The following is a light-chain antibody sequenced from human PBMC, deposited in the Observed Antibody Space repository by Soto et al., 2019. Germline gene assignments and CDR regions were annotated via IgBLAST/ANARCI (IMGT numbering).Light chain of an antibody. CDR2: DAS. Sequence: VVLTHSPGTLSFSPGEIASLSCRASQSVSSYLAWYQQKPGQAPRLLIYDASNRATGIPARFSGSGSGTDFTLTISSLEPEDFAVYYCQQRSNWLFGQGTRLEIK. J-gene: IGKJ5*01. V-gene: IGKV3-11*01. CDR1: QSVSSY. CDR3: QQRSNWL.